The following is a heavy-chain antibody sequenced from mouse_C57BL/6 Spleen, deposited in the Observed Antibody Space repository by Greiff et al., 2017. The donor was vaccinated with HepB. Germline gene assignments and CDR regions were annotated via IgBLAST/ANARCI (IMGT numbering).Heavy chain of an antibody. CDR3: ARYYDYDDAMDY. D-gene: IGHD2-4*01. CDR1: GFSLTSYG. Sequence: VQLQQSGPGLVQPSQSLSITCTVSGFSLTSYGVHWVRQSPGKGLEWLGVIWSGGSTDYNAAFISRLSISKDNSKSQVFFKMNSLQADDTAIYYCARYYDYDDAMDYWGQGTSVTVSS. V-gene: IGHV2-2*01. CDR2: IWSGGST. J-gene: IGHJ4*01.